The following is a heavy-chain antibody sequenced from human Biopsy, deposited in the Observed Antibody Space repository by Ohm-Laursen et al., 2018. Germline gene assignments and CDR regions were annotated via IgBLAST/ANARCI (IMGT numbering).Heavy chain of an antibody. CDR1: GGSIISYY. V-gene: IGHV4-4*07. Sequence: GTLSLTCTVSGGSIISYYWNWIRQPAGKGLEWIGRIYSSGGTKYNPSLKSRVTISVDTSKNHFSLKLTSVTAADTAVYYCARESALAGDFDSWGQGTLVTVSS. CDR3: ARESALAGDFDS. D-gene: IGHD6-19*01. J-gene: IGHJ4*02. CDR2: IYSSGGT.